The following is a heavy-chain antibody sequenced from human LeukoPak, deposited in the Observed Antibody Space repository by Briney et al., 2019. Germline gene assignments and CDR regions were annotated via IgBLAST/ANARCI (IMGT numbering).Heavy chain of an antibody. CDR1: GGSISNYY. CDR3: ARPHGGPYAFDI. D-gene: IGHD3-16*01. Sequence: PSETLSLTCSVSGGSISNYYWSWIRQPPGKGLEWIGYIYNSGNTNYSPSLKSRVTISVDTSKNQLFLKLSSVTAADTAIYYCARPHGGPYAFDIWGQGTMVTVSS. CDR2: IYNSGNT. J-gene: IGHJ3*02. V-gene: IGHV4-59*01.